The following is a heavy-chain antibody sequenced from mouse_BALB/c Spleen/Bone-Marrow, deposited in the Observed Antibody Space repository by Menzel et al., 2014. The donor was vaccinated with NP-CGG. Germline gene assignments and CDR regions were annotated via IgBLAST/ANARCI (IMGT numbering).Heavy chain of an antibody. D-gene: IGHD4-1*01. J-gene: IGHJ4*01. CDR3: ARSGTRGNYAMDY. V-gene: IGHV1-18*01. CDR1: GYSLTGYS. CDR2: INTYNGGT. Sequence: DVKLVESGPVLVKPGASMKISCKASGYSLTGYSMNWVKQSHGKNLEWIGLINTYNGGTNYNQKFKGKATLTVDKSSSTAYMEFLSLTSEDSAVYYCARSGTRGNYAMDYWGRGTSVTVSS.